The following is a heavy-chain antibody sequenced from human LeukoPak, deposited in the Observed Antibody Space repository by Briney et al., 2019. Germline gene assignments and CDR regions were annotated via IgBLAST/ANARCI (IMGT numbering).Heavy chain of an antibody. CDR3: ARAPIVATIFDH. D-gene: IGHD5-12*01. CDR2: ISSSGSTI. CDR1: GFTFSSYE. V-gene: IGHV3-48*03. Sequence: GGSLRLSCAASGFTFSSYEMNWVRQAPGKGLEWVSYISSSGSTIYYADSVKGRFTISRDNAKNSLYLQMNSLRAEDTAVYYCARAPIVATIFDHWGQGTLVTVSS. J-gene: IGHJ4*02.